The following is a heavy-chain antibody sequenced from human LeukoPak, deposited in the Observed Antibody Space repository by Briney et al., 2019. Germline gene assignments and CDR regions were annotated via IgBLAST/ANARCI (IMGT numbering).Heavy chain of an antibody. V-gene: IGHV1-8*01. Sequence: GASVKVSCKASGYTFTSYDINWVRQATGQGLEWMGWMNPNSGNTGYAQKFQGRVTMTRNTSISTAYMELSSLRSEDTAVYYCARDCSSTSCSTPAPFDYRGQGTLVTVSS. D-gene: IGHD2-2*02. CDR3: ARDCSSTSCSTPAPFDY. CDR2: MNPNSGNT. CDR1: GYTFTSYD. J-gene: IGHJ4*02.